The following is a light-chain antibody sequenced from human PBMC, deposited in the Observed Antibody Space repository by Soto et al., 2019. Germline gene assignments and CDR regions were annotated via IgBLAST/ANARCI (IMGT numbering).Light chain of an antibody. CDR2: VAS. Sequence: EIVLTQSPGLLSSSPGETAILSCRSSQSISAKHLAGYQLRPGQSPRLLIYVASGRATAVPGRFSGRGSGPEFTLPISRLEPEDFLVYCCQQFVTSPPYTFAHWPKLPI. CDR1: QSISAKH. CDR3: QQFVTSPPYT. V-gene: IGKV3-20*01. J-gene: IGKJ2*01.